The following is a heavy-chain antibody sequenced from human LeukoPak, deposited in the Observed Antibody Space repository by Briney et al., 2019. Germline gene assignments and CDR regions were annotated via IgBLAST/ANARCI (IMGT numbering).Heavy chain of an antibody. D-gene: IGHD2-21*01. V-gene: IGHV3-30-3*01. CDR1: GFTFSSYA. CDR2: ISYDGSNK. CDR3: ARDRLVVVIAIPNI. Sequence: PGRSLRLSCAASGFTFSSYAMHWVRQAPGKGLEWVAVISYDGSNKYYADSVKGRFTISRDNSKNTLYLQMNSLRAEDTAVYYCARDRLVVVIAIPNIWGQGTMVTVSS. J-gene: IGHJ3*02.